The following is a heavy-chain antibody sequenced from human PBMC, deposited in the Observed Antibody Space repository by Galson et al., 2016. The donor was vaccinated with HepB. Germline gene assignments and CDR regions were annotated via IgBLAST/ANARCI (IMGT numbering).Heavy chain of an antibody. CDR1: TFTFSDYS. V-gene: IGHV3-21*01. CDR3: ARVSPVDYYYYMDV. J-gene: IGHJ6*03. CDR2: ISGRRSYI. Sequence: SLRLSCAASTFTFSDYSMNWVRQAPGKGLEWVSFISGRRSYIYYADSVEGRFTVSRDNAKNSLYLQMNSLRAEDTAVYYCARVSPVDYYYYMDVWGRGTTVTVS.